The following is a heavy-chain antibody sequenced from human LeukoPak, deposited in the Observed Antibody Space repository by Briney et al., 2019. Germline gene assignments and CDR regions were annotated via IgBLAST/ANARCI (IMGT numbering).Heavy chain of an antibody. CDR3: ARDRGWLQLRAFDI. J-gene: IGHJ3*02. V-gene: IGHV4-59*01. D-gene: IGHD5-24*01. CDR2: IYNSGST. CDR1: GGSISSYS. Sequence: PSETLSLTCTVSGGSISSYSWSWIRQPPGRGLEWIGYIYNSGSTNYNPSLKSRVTISVDTSKNQFSLKLSSVTAADTAVYYCARDRGWLQLRAFDIWGQGTMVTVSS.